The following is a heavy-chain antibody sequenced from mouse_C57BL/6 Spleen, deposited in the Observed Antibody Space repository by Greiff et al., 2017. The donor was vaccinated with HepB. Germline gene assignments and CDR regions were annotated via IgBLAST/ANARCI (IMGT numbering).Heavy chain of an antibody. CDR3: SRDPFIYQGAMDY. Sequence: VQLKESGPGMVKPSQSLSLTCTVTGYSITSGYDWHWIRHFPGNKLEWMGYISYSGSTNYNPSLKSRISITHDTSKNHFFLKLNSVTTEDTATYYCSRDPFIYQGAMDYWGQGTSVTVSS. J-gene: IGHJ4*01. CDR2: ISYSGST. CDR1: GYSITSGYD. V-gene: IGHV3-1*01. D-gene: IGHD1-1*01.